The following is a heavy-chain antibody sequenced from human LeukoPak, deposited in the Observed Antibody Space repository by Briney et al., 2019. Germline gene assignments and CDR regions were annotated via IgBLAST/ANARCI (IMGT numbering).Heavy chain of an antibody. CDR1: EFTFKNYA. CDR3: ARAGGSYYYDFDY. V-gene: IGHV3-21*01. J-gene: IGHJ4*02. D-gene: IGHD1-26*01. Sequence: PGGSLRLSCEVSEFTFKNYAITWVRQAPGKGLEWVSSIAGGGTNTYYADSVKGRFTISRDNAKNSLYLQMNSLRAEDTAVYYCARAGGSYYYDFDYWGQGTLVTVSS. CDR2: IAGGGTNT.